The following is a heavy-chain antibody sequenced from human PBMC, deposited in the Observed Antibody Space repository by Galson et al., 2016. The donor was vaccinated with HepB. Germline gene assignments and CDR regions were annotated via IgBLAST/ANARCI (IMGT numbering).Heavy chain of an antibody. CDR3: ARRGKIGNVAFNWFDP. J-gene: IGHJ5*02. V-gene: IGHV4-31*03. D-gene: IGHD3-16*01. Sequence: TLSLTCTVSGDSVSSGRYYYNWIRQHPGKGLEWIGYINYRGSTFYNSSLKSRVTISVDTSKNEFSLKLSSVTAADTAVYYCARRGKIGNVAFNWFDPWGQGTLVTVSS. CDR2: INYRGST. CDR1: GDSVSSGRYY.